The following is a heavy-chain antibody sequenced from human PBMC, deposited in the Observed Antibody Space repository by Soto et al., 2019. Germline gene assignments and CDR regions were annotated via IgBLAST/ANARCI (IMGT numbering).Heavy chain of an antibody. V-gene: IGHV4-59*01. CDR1: GGSISSYY. Sequence: PSETLSLTCTVSGGSISSYYWSWIRQPPGKGLEWIGYIYYSGSTNYNPSLKSRVTISVDTSKNQFSLKLSSVTAADTAVYYCARSRRYSGYPPSYYYYGMDVWGQGTTVTVSS. CDR3: ARSRRYSGYPPSYYYYGMDV. J-gene: IGHJ6*02. D-gene: IGHD5-12*01. CDR2: IYYSGST.